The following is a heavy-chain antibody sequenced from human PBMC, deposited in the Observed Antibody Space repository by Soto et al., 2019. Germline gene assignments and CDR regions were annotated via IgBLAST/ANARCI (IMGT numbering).Heavy chain of an antibody. CDR2: INHSGST. D-gene: IGHD6-13*01. V-gene: IGHV4-34*01. CDR1: GGSFSGYY. Sequence: PSETLSLTCAVYGGSFSGYYWSWIRQPPGKGLEWIGEINHSGSTNYNPSLKSRVTISVDTSKNQFSLKLSSVTAADTAVYYCARNSRVGRIAAAVYFDYWGQGTLVTVSS. J-gene: IGHJ4*02. CDR3: ARNSRVGRIAAAVYFDY.